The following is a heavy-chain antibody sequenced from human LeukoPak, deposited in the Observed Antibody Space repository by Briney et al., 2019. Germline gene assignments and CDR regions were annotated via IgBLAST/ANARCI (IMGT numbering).Heavy chain of an antibody. V-gene: IGHV3-33*01. Sequence: GGSLRLSCAASGFTFTTDGMNWVRQAPGKGLEWVAVIWWDGSKEFYADSVKGRFIISRDISKNTLYLEMSSLRAEDTAVYYCARDDHTNSQYSRLNYWGQATLVTVSS. CDR1: GFTFTTDG. CDR3: ARDDHTNSQYSRLNY. J-gene: IGHJ4*02. CDR2: IWWDGSKE. D-gene: IGHD2-8*01.